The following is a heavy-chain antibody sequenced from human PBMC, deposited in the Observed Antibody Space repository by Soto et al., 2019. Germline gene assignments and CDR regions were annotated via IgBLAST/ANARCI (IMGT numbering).Heavy chain of an antibody. CDR2: ISSSSSTI. CDR1: GFTFSSYS. CDR3: ARDLVALGYYYYGMDV. V-gene: IGHV3-48*02. J-gene: IGHJ6*02. D-gene: IGHD3-16*01. Sequence: EVQLVESGGGLVQPGGSLRISCAASGFTFSSYSMNWVRQAPGKGLEWVSYISSSSSTIYYADSVKGRFTISRDNAKNSLYLQMNSLRDEDTAVYYCARDLVALGYYYYGMDVWGQGTTVTVSS.